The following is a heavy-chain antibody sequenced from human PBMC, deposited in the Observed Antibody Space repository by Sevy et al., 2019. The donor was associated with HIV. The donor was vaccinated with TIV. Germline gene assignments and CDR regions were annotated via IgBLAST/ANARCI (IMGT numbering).Heavy chain of an antibody. Sequence: GGSLRLSCAASGFTFSSYSMNWVRQAPGKGLEWVSSISSSSSYIYYADSVKGRFTISRDNAKNSLYLQMTSLRAEDTAVYYCARDGGNYYDSSGYYYAFDYWGQGTLVTVSS. D-gene: IGHD3-22*01. CDR1: GFTFSSYS. V-gene: IGHV3-21*01. J-gene: IGHJ4*02. CDR3: ARDGGNYYDSSGYYYAFDY. CDR2: ISSSSSYI.